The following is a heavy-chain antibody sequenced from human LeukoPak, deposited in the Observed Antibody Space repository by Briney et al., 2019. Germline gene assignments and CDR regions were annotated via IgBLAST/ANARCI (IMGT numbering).Heavy chain of an antibody. CDR1: GFTFSSYV. V-gene: IGHV3-23*01. CDR2: IIGSDDNT. J-gene: IGHJ4*02. Sequence: GGSLRLSCAASGFTFSSYVMSWVRQAPGKGLEWVSTIIGSDDNTYYADSVKGRFTISRDNSKNTLYLQTNSLRAEDTAVYYYAKGKYSSGWYVFDYWGQGTLVTVSS. CDR3: AKGKYSSGWYVFDY. D-gene: IGHD6-19*01.